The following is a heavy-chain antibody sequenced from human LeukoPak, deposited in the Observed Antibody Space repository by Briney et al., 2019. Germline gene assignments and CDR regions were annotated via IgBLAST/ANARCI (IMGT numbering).Heavy chain of an antibody. V-gene: IGHV1-69*13. D-gene: IGHD2-15*01. CDR1: GDTFSSYS. CDR3: VLRWATLQPIPFDF. CDR2: IIPIFGTT. J-gene: IGHJ4*02. Sequence: ASVKVSCKASGDTFSSYSISWVRQDPGQGLEWMGGIIPIFGTTNYAQRFQDRLTISVDESMTTAFMDLRSLRSEDTAIYYCVLRWATLQPIPFDFWGQGTLVTVSS.